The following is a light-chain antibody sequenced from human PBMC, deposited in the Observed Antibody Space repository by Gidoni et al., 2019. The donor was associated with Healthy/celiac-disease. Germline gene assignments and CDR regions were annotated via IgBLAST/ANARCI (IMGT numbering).Light chain of an antibody. CDR3: QQRSNWPPALT. V-gene: IGKV3-11*01. J-gene: IGKJ4*01. CDR1: QSVSSY. CDR2: DAS. Sequence: EIVLTQSPATLSLSPGERATLSCRASQSVSSYLAWYQQKPGQAPRLLIYDASNRATGIPARFSGSGSGTDFTLTISSLEPEDFAVYYCQQRSNWPPALTFGGGPKVKIK.